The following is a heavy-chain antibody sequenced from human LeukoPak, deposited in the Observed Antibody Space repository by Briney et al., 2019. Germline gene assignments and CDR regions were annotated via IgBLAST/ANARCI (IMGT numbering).Heavy chain of an antibody. CDR1: GFTFSSHW. CDR3: ARVAQGGG. CDR2: ISSDGNTA. Sequence: GSLRLSCAASGFTFSSHWMHWVRQAPGKGLVWVSHISSDGNTASYADSVKGRFTIARDNAKNTLYLQMNSLRAEDTAVYYCARVAQGGGWGQGTLVTVSS. J-gene: IGHJ4*02. D-gene: IGHD2-15*01. V-gene: IGHV3-74*01.